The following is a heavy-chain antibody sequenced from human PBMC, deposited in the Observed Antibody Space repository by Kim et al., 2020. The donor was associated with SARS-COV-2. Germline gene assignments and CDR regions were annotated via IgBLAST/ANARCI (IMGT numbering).Heavy chain of an antibody. D-gene: IGHD3-22*01. CDR2: IYPGDSDT. CDR1: GYSFTSYW. J-gene: IGHJ4*02. V-gene: IGHV5-51*01. CDR3: ARQSDPHYYYDSSGYYCDY. Sequence: GESLKISCKGSGYSFTSYWIGWVRQMPGKGLEWMGIIYPGDSDTRYSPSFQGQVTISADKSISTAYLQWSSLKASDTAMYYCARQSDPHYYYDSSGYYCDYWGQGTLVTVSS.